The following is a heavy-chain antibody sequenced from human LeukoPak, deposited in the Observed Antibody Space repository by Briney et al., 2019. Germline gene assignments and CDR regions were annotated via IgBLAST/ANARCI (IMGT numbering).Heavy chain of an antibody. CDR2: ISSGSSYK. CDR1: GFTFSSYS. CDR3: ARDSLEYSSSSGFDY. D-gene: IGHD6-6*01. V-gene: IGHV3-21*01. J-gene: IGHJ4*02. Sequence: GGSLRLSCAASGFTFSSYSMNWVRQAPGEGQEWVSAISSGSSYKYFTDSVRGRFSISRDNAKDSLYLQMNSLRAEDTAVYYCARDSLEYSSSSGFDYWGQGTLVTVSS.